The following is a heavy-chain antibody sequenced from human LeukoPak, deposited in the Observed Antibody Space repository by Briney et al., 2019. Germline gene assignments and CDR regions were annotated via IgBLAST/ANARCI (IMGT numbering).Heavy chain of an antibody. CDR1: GFTFSSYA. J-gene: IGHJ4*02. D-gene: IGHD1-26*01. CDR3: ARHVGGYSGSYYVIDY. V-gene: IGHV4-59*08. CDR2: IYNSGST. Sequence: NPGGSLRLSCAASGFTFSSYAMSWIRQPPGKGLEWIGYIYNSGSTKYNPSLKSRVTISVDTSKNQFSLKLSSVTAADTAVYYCARHVGGYSGSYYVIDYWGQGTLVTVSS.